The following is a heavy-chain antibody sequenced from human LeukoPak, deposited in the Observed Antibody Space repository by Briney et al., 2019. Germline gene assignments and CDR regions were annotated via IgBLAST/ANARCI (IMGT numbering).Heavy chain of an antibody. CDR1: GGSFSSGDSY. Sequence: TSQTLSLTCTVSGGSFSSGDSYRNWFRQPPGKGLEWIGYIYHSDTTYYHPSLKSRVTISLDRSKNQFSLKLSSVTAADTAVYYCARAQGRYYYPDYWGQGTLVTVSS. V-gene: IGHV4-30-2*01. CDR3: ARAQGRYYYPDY. CDR2: IYHSDTT. J-gene: IGHJ4*02. D-gene: IGHD1-26*01.